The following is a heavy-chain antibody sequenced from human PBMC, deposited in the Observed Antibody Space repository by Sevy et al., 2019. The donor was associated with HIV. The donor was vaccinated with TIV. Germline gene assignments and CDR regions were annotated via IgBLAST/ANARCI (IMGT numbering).Heavy chain of an antibody. J-gene: IGHJ4*02. CDR1: GFTFNSYG. V-gene: IGHV3-30*18. CDR3: AKDRYYYDSSGYSDFDY. Sequence: GGSLRLSCAASGFTFNSYGMHWVRQAPGKGLEWVAVISYDGSNKYYADSVKGRFTISRDNSKNTLYLQINSLRAEDTAVYYCAKDRYYYDSSGYSDFDYWGQGTLVTVSS. CDR2: ISYDGSNK. D-gene: IGHD3-22*01.